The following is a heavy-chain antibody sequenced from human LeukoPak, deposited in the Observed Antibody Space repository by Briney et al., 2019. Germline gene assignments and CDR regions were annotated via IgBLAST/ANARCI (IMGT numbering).Heavy chain of an antibody. CDR3: ARDFDDPTGHYYYLPDY. D-gene: IGHD3-22*01. V-gene: IGHV3-30*02. CDR2: IRFDGTKK. CDR1: GFNFRIHG. Sequence: GGSLRLSCAASGFNFRIHGMHWVRQAPGKGLEWLSFIRFDGTKKFYTQSVRGRFTISRDTSINVLYLQMNNLTAEDTAVYYCARDFDDPTGHYYYLPDYWGPGTLVTVSS. J-gene: IGHJ4*02.